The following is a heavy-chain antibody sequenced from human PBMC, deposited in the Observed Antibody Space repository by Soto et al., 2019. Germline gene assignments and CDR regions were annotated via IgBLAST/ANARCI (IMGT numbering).Heavy chain of an antibody. Sequence: PSETLSLTCTVSGGSISSYYWSWIRQPPGKGLEWIGYIYYSGSTNYNPSLKSRVTISVDTSKNQFSLKLSSVTAADTAVYYCARVVVGATRYFDDSGQGTLVTVSS. CDR3: ARVVVGATRYFDD. V-gene: IGHV4-59*01. CDR1: GGSISSYY. D-gene: IGHD1-26*01. CDR2: IYYSGST. J-gene: IGHJ4*02.